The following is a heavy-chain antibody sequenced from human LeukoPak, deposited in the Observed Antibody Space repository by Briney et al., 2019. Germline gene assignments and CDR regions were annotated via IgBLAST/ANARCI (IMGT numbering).Heavy chain of an antibody. J-gene: IGHJ3*02. V-gene: IGHV4-59*08. CDR3: ARHGYYYDSSVLAFDI. D-gene: IGHD3-22*01. CDR1: GGSISSYY. Sequence: SSETLSLTCTVSGGSISSYYWSWIRQPPGKGLEWIGYIYYSGSTNYNPSLKSRVTISVDTSKNQFSLKLSSVTAADTAEYHCARHGYYYDSSVLAFDIWGQGTMVTVSS. CDR2: IYYSGST.